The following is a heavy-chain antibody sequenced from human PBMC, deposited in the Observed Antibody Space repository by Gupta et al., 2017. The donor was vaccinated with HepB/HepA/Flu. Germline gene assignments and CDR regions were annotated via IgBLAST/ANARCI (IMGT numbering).Heavy chain of an antibody. CDR1: GFNFFDYS. D-gene: IGHD1-14*01. CDR2: ITSGGGTI. Sequence: QVQLVESGGGLVKPGGSLRLSCTASGFNFFDYSMSWIRQAPGKGLEWISYITSGGGTIYYADSVQGRFTISRDNAKNSLYLQMNSLRVEDTAVYYCAKNHYYYYMDVWGKGTTVTVSS. CDR3: AKNHYYYYMDV. J-gene: IGHJ6*03. V-gene: IGHV3-11*04.